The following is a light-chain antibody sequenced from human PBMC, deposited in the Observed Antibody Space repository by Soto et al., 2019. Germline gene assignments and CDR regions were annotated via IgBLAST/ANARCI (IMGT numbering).Light chain of an antibody. CDR3: SSYTSSSTSYV. CDR1: SSDVGGYNY. Sequence: QSVLTQPASVSGSPGQSITISCTGTSSDVGGYNYVSWYQQHPGKAPKLMIYDVSNRPSGVSNRFSGSKSGNTASLTISGLQAEDEADYYCSSYTSSSTSYVFGTGTKLTVX. J-gene: IGLJ1*01. V-gene: IGLV2-14*01. CDR2: DVS.